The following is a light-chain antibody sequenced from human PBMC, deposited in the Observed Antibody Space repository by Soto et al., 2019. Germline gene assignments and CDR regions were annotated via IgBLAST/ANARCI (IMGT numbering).Light chain of an antibody. V-gene: IGKV3-11*01. CDR1: QSVSSY. J-gene: IGKJ5*01. CDR2: DAS. CDR3: QQRSNWPPIT. Sequence: EIVLTQSPATLSLSPGERATLSCRASQSVSSYLAWYQQKPGQAPRLLIYDASNMATGIQARFSGSGSGTDFTLTISSLEPEDFAVYYCQQRSNWPPITFGQGTRLEIK.